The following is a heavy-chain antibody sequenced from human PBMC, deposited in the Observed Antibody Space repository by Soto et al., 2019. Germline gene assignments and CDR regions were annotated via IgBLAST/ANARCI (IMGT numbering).Heavy chain of an antibody. V-gene: IGHV3-23*01. CDR3: AKLSTRILNPTPDYFDY. CDR1: GFTFSSYA. Sequence: GGSLRLSCAASGFTFSSYAMSWVRQAPGKGLEWVSAISGSGGSTYYADSVKGRFTISRDNSKNTLYLQMNSLRAEDTAVYYCAKLSTRILNPTPDYFDYWGQGTLVTVSS. CDR2: ISGSGGST. J-gene: IGHJ4*02. D-gene: IGHD4-17*01.